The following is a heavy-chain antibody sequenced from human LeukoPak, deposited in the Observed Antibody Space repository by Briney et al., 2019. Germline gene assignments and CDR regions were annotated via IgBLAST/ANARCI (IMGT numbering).Heavy chain of an antibody. D-gene: IGHD3-9*01. J-gene: IGHJ4*02. Sequence: SQTLSLTCTVSGGSISSGSYYWSWIRQPAGKGLERIGRIYTSWSTNYNPSLKSRVTISVDTSKNQFSLKLSSVTAADTAVYYCARHAGIRYFDWFFDYWGQGTLVTVSS. CDR3: ARHAGIRYFDWFFDY. CDR1: GGSISSGSYY. CDR2: IYTSWST. V-gene: IGHV4-61*02.